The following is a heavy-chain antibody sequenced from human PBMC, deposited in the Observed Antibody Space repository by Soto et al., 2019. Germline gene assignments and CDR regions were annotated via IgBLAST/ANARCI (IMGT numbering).Heavy chain of an antibody. Sequence: SETPSLTCTVSGGSISSYYWSWIRQPPGKGLEWIGYIYYSGSTNYNPSLKSRVDISIDASKSQFSLDLRSVTAADTAVYYCARLGGYYQAFDSWGHGA. V-gene: IGHV4-59*08. J-gene: IGHJ4*01. CDR1: GGSISSYY. CDR2: IYYSGST. CDR3: ARLGGYYQAFDS. D-gene: IGHD3-22*01.